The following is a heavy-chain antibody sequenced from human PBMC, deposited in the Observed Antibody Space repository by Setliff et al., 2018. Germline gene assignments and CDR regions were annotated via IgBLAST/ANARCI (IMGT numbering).Heavy chain of an antibody. J-gene: IGHJ4*02. Sequence: PGGSLRLSCAASGFTFSGSAVYWVRQASGRGLEWVSYIGESGNNIHYADSVKGRFTISRDNAKNSLYLEINSLRVEDTAFYYCARGENRDGYLTDYWGQGTLVTVSS. D-gene: IGHD5-12*01. V-gene: IGHV3-48*03. CDR3: ARGENRDGYLTDY. CDR1: GFTFSGSA. CDR2: IGESGNNI.